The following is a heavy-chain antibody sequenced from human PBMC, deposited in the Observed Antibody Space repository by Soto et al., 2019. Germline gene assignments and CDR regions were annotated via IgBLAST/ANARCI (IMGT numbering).Heavy chain of an antibody. CDR2: INPDDGST. CDR1: GYTFTSYD. J-gene: IGHJ5*02. V-gene: IGHV1-8*01. CDR3: ARKRSGAAVDWFDP. D-gene: IGHD6-13*01. Sequence: GASVKVSCKASGYTFTSYDINWVRQATGQGLEWMGIINPDDGSTAYAQRFQGRVTMTRHTSTRTVYMEPSSLRSEDTGVYYCARKRSGAAVDWFDPWGQGTLVTVSS.